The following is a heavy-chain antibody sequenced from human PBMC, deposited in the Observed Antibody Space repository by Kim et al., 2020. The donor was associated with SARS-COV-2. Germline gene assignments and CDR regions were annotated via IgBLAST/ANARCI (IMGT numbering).Heavy chain of an antibody. Sequence: SDAQKFQGRVTMTRDTSTSTVYMELSSLRSEDTAVYSCARDRGYSSGLIDYWGQGTLVTVSS. D-gene: IGHD6-19*01. V-gene: IGHV1-46*01. CDR3: ARDRGYSSGLIDY. J-gene: IGHJ4*02.